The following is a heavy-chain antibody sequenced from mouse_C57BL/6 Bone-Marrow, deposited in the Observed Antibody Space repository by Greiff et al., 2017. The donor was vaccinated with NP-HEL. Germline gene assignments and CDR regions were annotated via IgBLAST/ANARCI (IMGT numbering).Heavy chain of an antibody. D-gene: IGHD1-1*01. CDR3: ARQGFISYFDD. J-gene: IGHJ2*01. Sequence: EVKLVESGGGLVQPGGSLKLSCAASGFTFSDYYMYWVRQTPEKRLEWVAYISNGGGSTYYPDTVKGRFTISRDNAKNTLYLQMSRLKSEDTAMYYCARQGFISYFDDWGQGTTLTVSS. CDR1: GFTFSDYY. V-gene: IGHV5-12*01. CDR2: ISNGGGST.